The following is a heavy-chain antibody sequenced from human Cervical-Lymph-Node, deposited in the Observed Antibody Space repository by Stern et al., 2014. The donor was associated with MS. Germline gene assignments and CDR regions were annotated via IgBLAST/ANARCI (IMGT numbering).Heavy chain of an antibody. Sequence: DQLVASGAEVKKTGASAKVSCKASGYTFTSYGISWVRQAPGQELERMGWISAYNGNTNYAQKLQGRVTMTTDTSTSTAYMELRSLRSDDTAVYYCARDPGGIRSLDYWGQGTLVTVSS. CDR2: ISAYNGNT. D-gene: IGHD3-3*01. CDR3: ARDPGGIRSLDY. V-gene: IGHV1-18*01. CDR1: GYTFTSYG. J-gene: IGHJ4*02.